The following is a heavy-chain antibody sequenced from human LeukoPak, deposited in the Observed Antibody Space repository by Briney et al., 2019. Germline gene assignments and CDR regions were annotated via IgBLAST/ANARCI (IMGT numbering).Heavy chain of an antibody. CDR2: ISGSGGST. CDR1: GFTFSSYA. D-gene: IGHD5-12*01. Sequence: GGSLRLSCAASGFTFSSYAMSWVRQAPGKGLEWVSAISGSGGSTYYADSVKGRFTISRDNSKNTLYLQMNSLRAEDTAVSYCAKDLGYSGYAPDYYYYGMDVWGQGTTVTVSS. CDR3: AKDLGYSGYAPDYYYYGMDV. V-gene: IGHV3-23*01. J-gene: IGHJ6*02.